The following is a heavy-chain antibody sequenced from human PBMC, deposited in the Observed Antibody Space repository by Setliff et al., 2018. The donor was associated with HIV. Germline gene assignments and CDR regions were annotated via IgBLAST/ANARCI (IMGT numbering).Heavy chain of an antibody. CDR1: GFSFGDYY. CDR2: ISSSSSYI. D-gene: IGHD3-10*01. J-gene: IGHJ6*02. Sequence: SLRLSCAASGFSFGDYYMSWVRQAPGKGLEWVSSISSSSSYIYYADSVKGRFTISRDNAKNSLYLQMNSLRAEDTAVYYCAGRGDYYYYYAMDFWGQGTTVTVSS. V-gene: IGHV3-11*06. CDR3: AGRGDYYYYYAMDF.